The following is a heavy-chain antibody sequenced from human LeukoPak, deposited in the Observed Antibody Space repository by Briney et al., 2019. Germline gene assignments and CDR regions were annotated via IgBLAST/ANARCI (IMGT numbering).Heavy chain of an antibody. CDR3: ARECVAGGTSCYYYGMDV. V-gene: IGHV3-48*04. J-gene: IGHJ6*02. CDR1: GFTFSSYS. CDR2: ISSSSSTI. D-gene: IGHD2-2*01. Sequence: PGGSLRLSCAASGFTFSSYSMNWVRQAPGKGLEWVSYISSSSSTIYYADSVKGRFTISRDNAKNSLYLQMNSLRAEDMAVYYCARECVAGGTSCYYYGMDVWGQGTTVTVSS.